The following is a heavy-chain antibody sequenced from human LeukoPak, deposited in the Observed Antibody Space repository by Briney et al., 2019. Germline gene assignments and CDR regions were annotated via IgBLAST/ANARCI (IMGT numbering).Heavy chain of an antibody. V-gene: IGHV4-34*01. D-gene: IGHD1-26*01. Sequence: SETLSLTCAVYGGTFSGYYWSWIRQPPGKRLEWVGESNDSGGTNYNPSLKSRVTISADKSKNQVSLRLTSVTAADTAVYYCSRLSVIVGAALEYYYYYMDVWGQGTTVTVSS. J-gene: IGHJ6*03. CDR2: SNDSGGT. CDR3: SRLSVIVGAALEYYYYYMDV. CDR1: GGTFSGYY.